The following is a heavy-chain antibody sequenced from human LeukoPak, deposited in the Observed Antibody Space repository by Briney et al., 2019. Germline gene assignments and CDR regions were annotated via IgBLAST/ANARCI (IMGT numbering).Heavy chain of an antibody. CDR2: ISWNSGSI. J-gene: IGHJ6*03. Sequence: GGSLRLSCAASGFTFDDYAMHWVRQAPGKGLEWVSGISWNSGSIGYADSVKGRFTISRDNAKNSLYLQMNSLRAEDMALYYCAKGSYYDFWSGEGPHYYYYYMDVWAKGPRSPSP. CDR3: AKGSYYDFWSGEGPHYYYYYMDV. D-gene: IGHD3-3*01. CDR1: GFTFDDYA. V-gene: IGHV3-9*03.